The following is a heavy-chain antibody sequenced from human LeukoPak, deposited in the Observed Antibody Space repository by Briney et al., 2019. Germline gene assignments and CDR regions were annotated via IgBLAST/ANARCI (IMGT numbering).Heavy chain of an antibody. CDR1: GGSISSSSYY. Sequence: SETLSLTCTVSGGSISSSSYYWGWIRQPPGKGLEWIGSIYYSGSTYYNPSLKSRVTISVGMSKNQFSLKLSSVTAADTAVYYCAGGTAMDYYYYMDVWGKGTTVTVSS. J-gene: IGHJ6*03. V-gene: IGHV4-39*07. CDR3: AGGTAMDYYYYMDV. CDR2: IYYSGST. D-gene: IGHD2-21*02.